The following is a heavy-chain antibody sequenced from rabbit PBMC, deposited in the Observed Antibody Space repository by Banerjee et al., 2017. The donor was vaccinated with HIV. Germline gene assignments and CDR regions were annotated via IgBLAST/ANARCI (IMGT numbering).Heavy chain of an antibody. CDR1: GFSFSNKAV. CDR3: VRDQARMLDL. D-gene: IGHD6-1*01. CDR2: INAVTGKA. J-gene: IGHJ4*01. Sequence: QEQLVESGGGLVKPEGSLKLSCTASGFSFSNKAVMCWVRQAPGKGLEWIACINAVTGKAVYASWAKGRFTFSKTSSTTVTLQMTSLTAADTATYFCVRDQARMLDLWGPGTLVTVS. V-gene: IGHV1S45*01.